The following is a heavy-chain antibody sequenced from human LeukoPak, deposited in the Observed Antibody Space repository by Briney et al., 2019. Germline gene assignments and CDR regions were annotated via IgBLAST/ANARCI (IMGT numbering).Heavy chain of an antibody. J-gene: IGHJ6*02. CDR1: GYTFTGYY. V-gene: IGHV1-2*02. D-gene: IGHD2-2*01. CDR3: ARSRAVVSAAGIHYYYYGMDV. CDR2: INPNSGGT. Sequence: GASVKVSCKASGYTFTGYYMHWVRQAPGQGLEWMGWINPNSGGTNYAQKFQGRVTMTRDTSISTAYMELSRLRSDDTAVYYCARSRAVVSAAGIHYYYYGMDVWGQGTTVTVSS.